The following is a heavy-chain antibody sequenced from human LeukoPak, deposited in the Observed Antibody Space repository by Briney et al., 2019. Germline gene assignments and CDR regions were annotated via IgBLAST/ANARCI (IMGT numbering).Heavy chain of an antibody. CDR2: VSRCGRP. CDR1: VGSFSGYY. D-gene: IGHD2-2*01. Sequence: PSETLSLTCSVYVGSFSGYYWSWIRQPPARGVEWIGDVSRCGRPNYNPSRKSRVTISVDTSKNQFSLKLSSVTAADTAVYHCARVLSIVVVPGATVWFDPWGQGTLVTVSS. J-gene: IGHJ5*02. V-gene: IGHV4-34*01. CDR3: ARVLSIVVVPGATVWFDP.